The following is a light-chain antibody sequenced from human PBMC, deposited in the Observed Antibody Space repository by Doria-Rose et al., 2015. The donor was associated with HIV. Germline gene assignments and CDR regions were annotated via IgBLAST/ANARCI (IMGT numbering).Light chain of an antibody. V-gene: IGKV3-20*01. Sequence: EIVMTQSPGTLSLSPGEGATLSCRASQSFSSTYLAWYQQTPGQAPSLLIYDGSTRATRIPDRFSASGSGTDFTLTINRLEPEDFALYYCHQYGTSWTFGQGTKVEI. CDR1: QSFSSTY. CDR3: HQYGTSWT. J-gene: IGKJ1*01. CDR2: DGS.